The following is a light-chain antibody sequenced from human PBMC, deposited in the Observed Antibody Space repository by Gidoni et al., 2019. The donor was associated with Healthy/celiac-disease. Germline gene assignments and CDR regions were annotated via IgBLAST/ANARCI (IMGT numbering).Light chain of an antibody. Sequence: VWMNSTGTLALSPGERATLSCRASQSVSSSYLAWYQQKPGKAPRLLIYGAASRATGIPDRLIVSGAGTDFTLTISRLQPEDLAVYYCQQYGSAPSTFGQGTRLEIK. CDR2: GAA. CDR3: QQYGSAPST. J-gene: IGKJ5*01. V-gene: IGKV3-20*01. CDR1: QSVSSSY.